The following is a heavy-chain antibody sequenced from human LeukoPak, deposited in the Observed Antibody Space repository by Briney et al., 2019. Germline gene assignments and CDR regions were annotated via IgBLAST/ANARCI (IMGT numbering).Heavy chain of an antibody. J-gene: IGHJ4*02. V-gene: IGHV3-23*01. CDR3: ATRDYYDSRGYYYYYFDY. CDR2: ISSSGGST. CDR1: GFTFKNFA. D-gene: IGHD3-22*01. Sequence: HPGGSLRLSCAASGFTFKNFAMSWGREAPGKGLEWGSGISSSGGSTYYADSVKGRFTISRDNSKNTVYLQMNSLRAEDTAVYYCATRDYYDSRGYYYYYFDYWGQGTLVTVSS.